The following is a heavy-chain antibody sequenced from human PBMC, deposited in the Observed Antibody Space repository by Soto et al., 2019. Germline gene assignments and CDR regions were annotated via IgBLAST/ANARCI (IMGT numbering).Heavy chain of an antibody. CDR3: ARGGHPYYDILSVFPPGSPRDILSF. D-gene: IGHD3-9*01. CDR2: IIPIFGTA. CDR1: GGTFSSYA. V-gene: IGHV1-69*06. J-gene: IGHJ6*02. Sequence: SVKVSCKASGGTFSSYAISWVRQAPGQGLEWMGGIIPIFGTANYAQKFQGRVTITADKSTSTAYMELSSLRSEDTAVYYCARGGHPYYDILSVFPPGSPRDILSFWSRGSSVT.